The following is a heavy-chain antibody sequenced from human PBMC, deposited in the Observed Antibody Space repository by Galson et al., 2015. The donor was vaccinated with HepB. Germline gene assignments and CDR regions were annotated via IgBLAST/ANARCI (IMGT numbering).Heavy chain of an antibody. CDR1: GFTFSSYA. CDR2: ISYDGSNK. CDR3: ARGHIHRIAAAGTLSLGVDY. D-gene: IGHD6-13*01. Sequence: SLRLSCAASGFTFSSYAMHWVRQAPGKGLEWVAVISYDGSNKYYADSVKGRFTISRDNSKNTLYLQMNSLRAEDTAVYYCARGHIHRIAAAGTLSLGVDYWGQGTLVTVSS. V-gene: IGHV3-30-3*01. J-gene: IGHJ4*02.